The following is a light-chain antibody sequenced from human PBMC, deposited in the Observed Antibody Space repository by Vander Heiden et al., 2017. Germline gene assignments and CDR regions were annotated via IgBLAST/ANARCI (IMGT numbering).Light chain of an antibody. CDR2: SNN. CDR1: SSNIGSNT. Sequence: QSVLTQPPSASGHPGQRVTISCSGSSSNIGSNTVNWYQQLPGTAPKLLIYSNNQRPSGVPDRFSGSKSGTSASLAISGLQSEDEADYYCAAWDDSLNVWVFGGGTKLTVL. CDR3: AAWDDSLNVWV. V-gene: IGLV1-44*01. J-gene: IGLJ3*02.